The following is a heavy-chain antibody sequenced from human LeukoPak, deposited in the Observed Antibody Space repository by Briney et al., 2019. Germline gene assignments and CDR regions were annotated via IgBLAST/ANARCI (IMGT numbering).Heavy chain of an antibody. CDR1: GFTFSSYA. CDR3: ARDRLLGLGAFDI. J-gene: IGHJ3*02. Sequence: GRSLRLSCAASGFTFSSYAMHWVRQAPGKGLEWVAVISYDGSNKYYADSVKGRFTISRDNSKNTLYLQMNSLRAEDTAVYYCARDRLLGLGAFDIWGQGTMVTVSS. D-gene: IGHD1-26*01. CDR2: ISYDGSNK. V-gene: IGHV3-30-3*01.